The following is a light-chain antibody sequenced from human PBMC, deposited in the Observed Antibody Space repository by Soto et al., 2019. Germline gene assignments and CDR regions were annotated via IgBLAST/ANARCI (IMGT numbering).Light chain of an antibody. CDR1: QSVSSY. CDR2: DAS. J-gene: IGKJ4*01. V-gene: IGKV3-11*01. Sequence: EIVLTQSTATLSLSPGERATLSCRASQSVSSYLAWYQQKPGQAPRLLIYDASNRATGIPARFSGNGSGTDFTLTISSLEPEDFSVYYWQQRSNWPKLTFGGGTQVEIK. CDR3: QQRSNWPKLT.